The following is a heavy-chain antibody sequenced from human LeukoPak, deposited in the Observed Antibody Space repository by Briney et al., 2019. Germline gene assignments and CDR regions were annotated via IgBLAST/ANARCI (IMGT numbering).Heavy chain of an antibody. CDR3: ARHSRQLYPQSWFDP. Sequence: ASVKVSCKASGYTFTDYYMHWVRQAPGQGLEWMGWISPNSGATNYPQKFQGRVTMTRDTSISTAYMELSRLRSDDTAVYYCARHSRQLYPQSWFDPWGQGTLVTVSS. V-gene: IGHV1-2*02. D-gene: IGHD6-6*01. J-gene: IGHJ5*02. CDR2: ISPNSGAT. CDR1: GYTFTDYY.